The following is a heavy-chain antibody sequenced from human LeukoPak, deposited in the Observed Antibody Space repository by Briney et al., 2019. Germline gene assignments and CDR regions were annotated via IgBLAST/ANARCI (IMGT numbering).Heavy chain of an antibody. D-gene: IGHD1-7*01. Sequence: GGSLRLSCAASGFTFSSYAMHWVRQAPGQGLEYVSAISSNGGSTYYANSVGGRFTISRDNSKNTLYLQMGSLRIEDMAVYYCASSPPTGTTWYFDLWGRGTLVTVSS. J-gene: IGHJ2*01. CDR2: ISSNGGST. V-gene: IGHV3-64*01. CDR3: ASSPPTGTTWYFDL. CDR1: GFTFSSYA.